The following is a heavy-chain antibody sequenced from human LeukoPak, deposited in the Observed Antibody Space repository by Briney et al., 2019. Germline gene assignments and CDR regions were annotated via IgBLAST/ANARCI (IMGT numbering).Heavy chain of an antibody. Sequence: GGSLRLYCAASGFTFSSYEMNWVRQAPGEGPEWVSYIGNSGSPIFYADSVKGRFTISRDNAKNSLYLQMTSLRAEDTAVYYCARDPEYSYAYYFDYWGQGTLVTASS. CDR3: ARDPEYSYAYYFDY. J-gene: IGHJ4*02. CDR2: IGNSGSPI. CDR1: GFTFSSYE. D-gene: IGHD5-18*01. V-gene: IGHV3-48*03.